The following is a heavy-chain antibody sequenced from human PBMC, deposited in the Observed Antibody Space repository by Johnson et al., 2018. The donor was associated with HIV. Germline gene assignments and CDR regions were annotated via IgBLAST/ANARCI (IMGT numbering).Heavy chain of an antibody. Sequence: VQLVESGGGLVQPGRSLRLSCAASGFTFDDYAVHWVRQAPGKGLEWVSGISWNSGSIGYADSVKGRFTISRDNAKNSLYLQMNSLRAEDTALYYCAKDSSSSGLEDAFDIWGQGTMVTVS. CDR3: AKDSSSSGLEDAFDI. D-gene: IGHD6-6*01. V-gene: IGHV3-9*01. J-gene: IGHJ3*02. CDR1: GFTFDDYA. CDR2: ISWNSGSI.